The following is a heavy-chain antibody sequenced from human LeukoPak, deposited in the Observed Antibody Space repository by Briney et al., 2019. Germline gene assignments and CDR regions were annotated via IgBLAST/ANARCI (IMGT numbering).Heavy chain of an antibody. Sequence: SETLSLTCTVSGGSISSSSYYWGWIRQPPGKGLEWIGNIYYSGSTYYNPSLKSRVTISVDTSKNQFSLKLSSVTAADTAVYYCARHSRGWYFFDYWGQGTLVTVSS. V-gene: IGHV4-39*01. CDR1: GGSISSSSYY. J-gene: IGHJ4*02. D-gene: IGHD6-19*01. CDR2: IYYSGST. CDR3: ARHSRGWYFFDY.